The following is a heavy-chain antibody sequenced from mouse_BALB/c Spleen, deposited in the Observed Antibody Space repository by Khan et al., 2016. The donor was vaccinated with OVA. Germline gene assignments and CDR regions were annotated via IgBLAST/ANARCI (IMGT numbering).Heavy chain of an antibody. D-gene: IGHD1-1*01. CDR2: IWGDGST. Sequence: QVQLQQSGPGLVAPSQSLSITCTVSGFSLSRYSVHWVRQPPGKGLEWLGMIWGDGSTAFNSTLKSRLSISKDNSKSQVFLDMNSLQTDDTAMYXCARNHYGGGYWYFDVWGAGTTVTVSS. CDR3: ARNHYGGGYWYFDV. J-gene: IGHJ1*01. CDR1: GFSLSRYS. V-gene: IGHV2-6-4*01.